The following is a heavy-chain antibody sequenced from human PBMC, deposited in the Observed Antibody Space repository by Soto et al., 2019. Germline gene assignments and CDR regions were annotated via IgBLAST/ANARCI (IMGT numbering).Heavy chain of an antibody. J-gene: IGHJ4*02. D-gene: IGHD2-15*01. CDR3: AKDKDEAGYFDY. CDR2: ISWDGGST. Sequence: GGSLRLSCAASGFTFDDYTMHWVRQAPGKGLEWVSLISWDGGSTYYADSVKGRFTISRDNSKNSLYLQMNSLRTEDTALYYCAKDKDEAGYFDYWGQGTLVTVSS. CDR1: GFTFDDYT. V-gene: IGHV3-43*01.